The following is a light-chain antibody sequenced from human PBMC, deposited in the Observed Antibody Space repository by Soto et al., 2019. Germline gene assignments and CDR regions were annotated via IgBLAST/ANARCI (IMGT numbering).Light chain of an antibody. CDR2: DAS. V-gene: IGKV3-20*01. Sequence: EMVLTQSPGTLSFSPGEGATLSSRASQRVGSNYLAWYQQKPGQSPRLLIQDASRRATGIPDRFSGSGSGTDFTLTISRLEPEDFAVYYCQQYGSSRWTFGQGTKVDIK. J-gene: IGKJ1*01. CDR1: QRVGSNY. CDR3: QQYGSSRWT.